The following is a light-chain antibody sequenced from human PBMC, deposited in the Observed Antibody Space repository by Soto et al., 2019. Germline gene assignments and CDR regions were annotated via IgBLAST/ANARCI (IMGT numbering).Light chain of an antibody. V-gene: IGKV1-39*01. J-gene: IGKJ1*01. Sequence: DIQMTQSPSSLSASVGDRVTLSCRASHDIRKFLAWFQQKPGKAPKLLIYAASSLQSGVPSRFSGSGSGTDFTLTISSLQPEDFATYYCQQSYSTPLITFGQGTKVDI. CDR1: HDIRKF. CDR3: QQSYSTPLIT. CDR2: AAS.